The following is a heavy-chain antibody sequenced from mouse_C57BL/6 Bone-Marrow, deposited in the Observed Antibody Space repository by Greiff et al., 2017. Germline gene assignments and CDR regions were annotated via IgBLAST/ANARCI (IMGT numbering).Heavy chain of an antibody. D-gene: IGHD1-1*01. CDR3: ARPGVVPYGAWFAY. V-gene: IGHV1-81*01. J-gene: IGHJ3*01. CDR1: GYTFTSYG. CDR2: IYPRSGYT. Sequence: QFQLQQSGAELARPGASVKLSCKASGYTFTSYGLSWVKQRTGQGLEWIGEIYPRSGYTYYTEKFKVKATMTADKSSSTAYMELRSLTSEDSAVYFCARPGVVPYGAWFAYWGQGTLVTVSA.